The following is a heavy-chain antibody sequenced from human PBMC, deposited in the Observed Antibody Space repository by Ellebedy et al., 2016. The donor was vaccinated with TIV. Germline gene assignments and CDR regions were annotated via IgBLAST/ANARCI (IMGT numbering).Heavy chain of an antibody. CDR1: GYTFTTYG. CDR3: ANYYDSSGHL. V-gene: IGHV1-18*01. Sequence: AASVKVSCKASGYTFTTYGITWVRQAPGQGLEWVGWISTYHGKTFYAQNLQGRVTMTTDTSTNTAYMELRSLRSDDTAVYYCANYYDSSGHLWGQGTLVTVSS. J-gene: IGHJ5*02. D-gene: IGHD3-22*01. CDR2: ISTYHGKT.